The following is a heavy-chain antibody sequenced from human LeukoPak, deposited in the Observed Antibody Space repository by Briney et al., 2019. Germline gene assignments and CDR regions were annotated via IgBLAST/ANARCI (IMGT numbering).Heavy chain of an antibody. J-gene: IGHJ4*02. CDR3: ARVFPENYDFWSGYWDY. CDR2: IIPIFGTA. V-gene: IGHV1-69*13. D-gene: IGHD3-3*01. CDR1: GYTFTGYY. Sequence: ASVKVSCKASGYTFTGYYMHWVRQAPGQGLEWMGGIIPIFGTANYAQKFQGRVTITADESTSTAYMELSSLRSDDTAVYYCARVFPENYDFWSGYWDYWGQGTLVTVSS.